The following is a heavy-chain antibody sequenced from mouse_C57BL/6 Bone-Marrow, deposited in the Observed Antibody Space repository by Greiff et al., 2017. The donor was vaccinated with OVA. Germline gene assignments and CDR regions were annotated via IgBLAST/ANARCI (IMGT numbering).Heavy chain of an antibody. CDR2: IDPENGDT. Sequence: VQLQQSGAELVRPGASVKLSCTASGFNIKDDYMHWVKQRPEQGLEWIGWIDPENGDTEYASQFQGKATITADTSSNTAYLQLSSLTSEATAVYYCTTDYGSSYWGQGTTLTVSS. CDR3: TTDYGSSY. V-gene: IGHV14-4*01. D-gene: IGHD1-1*01. CDR1: GFNIKDDY. J-gene: IGHJ2*01.